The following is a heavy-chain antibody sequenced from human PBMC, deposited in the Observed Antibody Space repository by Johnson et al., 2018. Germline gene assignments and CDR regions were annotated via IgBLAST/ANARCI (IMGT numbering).Heavy chain of an antibody. Sequence: VQLVQSGGGLVKPGGSLRLSCAASGFTFSTYNMDWVRQAPGKGLEWVSSISRDSSDTYYADSVKGRFTISRDNAKTSLYLQMNNRRAEDRGIYYCARDESLHYDYYGTDVWGQGTTVSVSS. CDR2: ISRDSSDT. CDR3: ARDESLHYDYYGTDV. V-gene: IGHV3-21*01. J-gene: IGHJ6*02. CDR1: GFTFSTYN.